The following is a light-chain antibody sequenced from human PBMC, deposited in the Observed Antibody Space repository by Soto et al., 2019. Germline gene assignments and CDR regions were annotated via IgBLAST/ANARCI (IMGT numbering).Light chain of an antibody. V-gene: IGKV3-20*01. J-gene: IGKJ1*01. CDR1: QSVSSTY. CDR3: LQDYNYPRT. Sequence: VLTQSPGTLSLSPGERATLSCRASQSVSSTYLAWYQHRPGQAPRLLIYGASRKATGIPDRFSGSGSGTDFTLTISRLEREDFATYYCLQDYNYPRTFGQGTKVEIK. CDR2: GAS.